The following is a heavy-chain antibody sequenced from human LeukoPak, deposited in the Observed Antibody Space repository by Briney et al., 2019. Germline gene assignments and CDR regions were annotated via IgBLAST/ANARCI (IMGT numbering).Heavy chain of an antibody. Sequence: GGSLRLSCAASGFTFSSYAMSGVRQAPGKGLEWVSAIGGSGGSTYYADSVKGRFTISRDNPKKTLYLQMDSLRAEDTAVYYCARQWLVNGWGQGTLVTVSS. CDR3: ARQWLVNG. CDR2: IGGSGGST. D-gene: IGHD6-19*01. J-gene: IGHJ4*02. CDR1: GFTFSSYA. V-gene: IGHV3-23*01.